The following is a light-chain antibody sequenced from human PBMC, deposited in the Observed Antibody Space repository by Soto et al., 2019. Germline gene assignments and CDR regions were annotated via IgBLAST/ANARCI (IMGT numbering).Light chain of an antibody. CDR1: SSDVGGDNF. CDR2: DVS. CDR3: SSFTSSDTLVV. Sequence: QSVLTQPGSVSVFPARSMSIACTGNSSDVGGDNFVSWYQHHPAKAPKLMIYDVSNRPSGVSNRFSGSKSGNTASLTISGLQAEDEAHYSCSSFTSSDTLVVFGGGTKVTVL. J-gene: IGLJ2*01. V-gene: IGLV2-14*03.